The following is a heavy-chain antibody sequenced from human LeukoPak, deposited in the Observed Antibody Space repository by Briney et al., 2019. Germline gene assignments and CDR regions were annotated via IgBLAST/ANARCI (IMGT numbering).Heavy chain of an antibody. CDR3: AQLGITGTTSQA. J-gene: IGHJ5*02. CDR2: IYYSRST. Sequence: PSETLSLTCTVSGGSISSSSYYWGWIRQPPGKGLEWIGSIYYSRSTYYNPSLKSRVTISVDTSKNQFSLKLSSVTAADTAVYYCAQLGITGTTSQAWGQGTLVTVSS. D-gene: IGHD1-20*01. CDR1: GGSISSSSYY. V-gene: IGHV4-39*01.